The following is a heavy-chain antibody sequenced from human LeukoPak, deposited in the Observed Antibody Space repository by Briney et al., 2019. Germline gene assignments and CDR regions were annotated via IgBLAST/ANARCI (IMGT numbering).Heavy chain of an antibody. Sequence: SETLSLTCSVSGGSISSYFWSWIRQPAGKGLEWIGRIYTRGTTNYNTTLKSRLTMSVDTSKNQFSLRLSSVTAADTAVYYCAREDPLVAARGLDYWGQGTLVTVSS. CDR1: GGSISSYF. V-gene: IGHV4-4*07. J-gene: IGHJ4*02. D-gene: IGHD2-15*01. CDR3: AREDPLVAARGLDY. CDR2: IYTRGTT.